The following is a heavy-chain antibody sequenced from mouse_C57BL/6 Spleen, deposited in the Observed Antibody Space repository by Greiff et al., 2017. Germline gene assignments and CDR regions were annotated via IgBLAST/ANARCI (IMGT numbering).Heavy chain of an antibody. CDR3: VRRGGYYGYFDV. Sequence: EVQLVESGGGLVQPKGSLKLSCAASGFSFNTYAMNWVRQAPGKGLEWVARIRSKSNNYATYYADSVKDRFTISRDDSESMLYLQMNNLKTEDTAMYYCVRRGGYYGYFDVWGTGTTVTVSS. CDR2: IRSKSNNYAT. D-gene: IGHD1-1*02. V-gene: IGHV10-1*01. CDR1: GFSFNTYA. J-gene: IGHJ1*03.